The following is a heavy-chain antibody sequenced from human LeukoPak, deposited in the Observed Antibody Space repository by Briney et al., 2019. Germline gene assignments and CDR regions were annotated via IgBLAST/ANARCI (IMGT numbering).Heavy chain of an antibody. V-gene: IGHV3-21*01. J-gene: IGHJ4*02. CDR1: GFTFSSYS. CDR2: ISSSSSYI. D-gene: IGHD2-2*01. CDR3: ARVYCSSTSCVDRRFDY. Sequence: PGGSLRLSCAAPGFTFSSYSMNWVRQAPGKGLEWVSSISSSSSYIYYADSVKGRFTISRDNAKNSLYLQMNSLRAEDTAVYYCARVYCSSTSCVDRRFDYWGQGTLVTVSS.